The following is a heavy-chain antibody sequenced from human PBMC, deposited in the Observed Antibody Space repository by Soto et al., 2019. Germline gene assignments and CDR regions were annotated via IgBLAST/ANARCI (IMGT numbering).Heavy chain of an antibody. D-gene: IGHD2-15*01. CDR3: ARFPSGTPEYNWLDP. CDR1: GYRFTNYW. CDR2: IYPGDSDT. V-gene: IGHV5-51*03. Sequence: EVQLVQSGAEVKKPGESLKISCKGAGYRFTNYWIGWVRQMPGKGLEWMGIIYPGDSDTRYSPSFQGQVTISADKSISTAYLQWSSLMASDTSMYYCARFPSGTPEYNWLDPWGQGTLVTVSS. J-gene: IGHJ5*02.